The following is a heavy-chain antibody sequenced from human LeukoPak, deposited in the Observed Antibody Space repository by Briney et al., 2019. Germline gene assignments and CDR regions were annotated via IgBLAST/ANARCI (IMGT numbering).Heavy chain of an antibody. D-gene: IGHD3-10*01. V-gene: IGHV4-59*08. Sequence: SETLSLTCTVSGVSISSYYWSWIRQPPGKGLEWIGYIYYSGSTNYNPSLKSRVTISVDTSKNQFSLKLNSVTAADTAVYYCARHYGPWGQGTLVTVSS. CDR2: IYYSGST. CDR3: ARHYGP. CDR1: GVSISSYY. J-gene: IGHJ5*02.